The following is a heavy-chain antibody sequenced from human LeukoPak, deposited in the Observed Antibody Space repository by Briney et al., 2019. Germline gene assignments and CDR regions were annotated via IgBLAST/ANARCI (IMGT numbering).Heavy chain of an antibody. CDR1: GFTFDDYA. CDR2: ISGDGGST. J-gene: IGHJ1*01. Sequence: GGSARLSCAASGFTFDDYAMHWVRQAPGKGLEWVSLISGDGGSTYYAGSVKGRFTISRDNSKNSLYLQMRRLRSEDTAFYYCALGIGAYWGQGPGVRVSS. V-gene: IGHV3-43*02. D-gene: IGHD2-15*01. CDR3: ALGIGAY.